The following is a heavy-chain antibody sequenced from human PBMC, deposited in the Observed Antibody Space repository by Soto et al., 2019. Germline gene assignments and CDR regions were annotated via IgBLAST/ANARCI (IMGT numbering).Heavy chain of an antibody. CDR1: GDSITNNHW. Sequence: PSEPMSLTCTVYGDSITNNHWWSWVRQPPGKGPELIGEIYHTGIANYNPSLESRVAFSVDKSKNQFSLSLTSVTAADTAVYYCVSKLRPYYYGLDVWGEGTTVTVNS. V-gene: IGHV4-4*02. J-gene: IGHJ6*04. CDR3: VSKLRPYYYGLDV. CDR2: IYHTGIA. D-gene: IGHD2-21*01.